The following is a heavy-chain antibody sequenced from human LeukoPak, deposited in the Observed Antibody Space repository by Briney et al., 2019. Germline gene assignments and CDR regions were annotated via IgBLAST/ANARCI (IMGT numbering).Heavy chain of an antibody. V-gene: IGHV3-66*02. CDR2: IYSGGST. D-gene: IGHD2-2*01. CDR3: AREAPFYCSSTSCCGGGWFDP. Sequence: GGSLRLSCAASGFTVSSNYMSWVRQAPGKGLEWVSVIYSGGSTYYADSVKGRFTISRDNSKNTLYLQMNSLRAEDTAVYYCAREAPFYCSSTSCCGGGWFDPWGQGTLVTVSS. J-gene: IGHJ5*02. CDR1: GFTVSSNY.